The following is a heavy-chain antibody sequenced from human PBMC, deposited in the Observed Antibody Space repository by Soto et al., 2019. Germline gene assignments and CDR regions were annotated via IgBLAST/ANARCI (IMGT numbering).Heavy chain of an antibody. CDR2: INSDGSST. V-gene: IGHV3-74*01. Sequence: PGGSLRLSCADSGFTFSSYWMHWVRQAPGKGLVWVSRINSDGSSTSYADSVKGRFTISRDNAKNTLYLQMNSLRAEDTAVYYCARVRVAVAGWSAFDIWGQGTMVTVS. J-gene: IGHJ3*02. CDR1: GFTFSSYW. CDR3: ARVRVAVAGWSAFDI. D-gene: IGHD6-19*01.